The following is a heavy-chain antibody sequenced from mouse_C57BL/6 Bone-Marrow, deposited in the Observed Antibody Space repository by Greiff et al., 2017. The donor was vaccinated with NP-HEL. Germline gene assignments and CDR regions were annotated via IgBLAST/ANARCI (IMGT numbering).Heavy chain of an antibody. CDR1: GYTFTSYG. Sequence: VQLQESGAELARPGASVKLSCKASGYTFTSYGISWVKQRTGQGLEWIGEIYPRSGNTYYNEKFKGKATLTADKSSSTAYMELRSLTSEDSAVYYCARGYGRGFYFDYWGQGTTLTVSS. J-gene: IGHJ2*01. V-gene: IGHV1-81*01. D-gene: IGHD1-1*01. CDR3: ARGYGRGFYFDY. CDR2: IYPRSGNT.